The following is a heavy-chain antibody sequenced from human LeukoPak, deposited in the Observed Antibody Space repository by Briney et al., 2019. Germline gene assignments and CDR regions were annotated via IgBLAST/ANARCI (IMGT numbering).Heavy chain of an antibody. CDR3: AKGVGGSSSDS. Sequence: GGSLRLSCAASGFTFRRYVMGWVRQTPGKGLEWVSAISESGGGTYYSDSVKGRFTTSRDNSKSTVYLHMNSLRVDDTAIYYCAKGVGGSSSDSWGQGTLVTVSS. CDR2: ISESGGGT. V-gene: IGHV3-23*01. CDR1: GFTFRRYV. J-gene: IGHJ4*02. D-gene: IGHD2-2*01.